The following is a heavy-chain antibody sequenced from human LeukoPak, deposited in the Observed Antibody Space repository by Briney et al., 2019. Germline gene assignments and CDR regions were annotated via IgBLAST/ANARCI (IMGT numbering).Heavy chain of an antibody. CDR2: IRSKAYGGTT. CDR1: GFTFGDYA. J-gene: IGHJ6*03. Sequence: GGSLRLSCTASGFTFGDYAMSWVRQAPGKGLEWVGFIRSKAYGGTTEYAASVKGRFTISRDDSKSIAYLQMNSLKTEDTAVYYCTRDGYSSSWYHYYYYMDVWGKGTTVTISS. CDR3: TRDGYSSSWYHYYYYMDV. D-gene: IGHD6-13*01. V-gene: IGHV3-49*04.